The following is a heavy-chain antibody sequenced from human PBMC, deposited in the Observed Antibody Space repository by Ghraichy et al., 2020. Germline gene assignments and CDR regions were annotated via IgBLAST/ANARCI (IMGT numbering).Heavy chain of an antibody. J-gene: IGHJ3*02. Sequence: GESLNISCAASGFTFSSYAMHWVRQAPGKGLEWVAVISYDGSNKYYADSVKGRFTISRDNSKNTLYLQMNSLRAEDTAVYYCARAARGGYAFDIWGQGTMVTVSS. CDR2: ISYDGSNK. CDR1: GFTFSSYA. V-gene: IGHV3-30*04. CDR3: ARAARGGYAFDI.